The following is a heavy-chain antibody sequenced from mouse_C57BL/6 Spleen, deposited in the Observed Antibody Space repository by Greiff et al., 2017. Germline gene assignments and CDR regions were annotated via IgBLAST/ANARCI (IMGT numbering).Heavy chain of an antibody. Sequence: EVQRVESGGGLVQSGRSLRLSCATSGFTFSDFYMEWVRQAPGKGLEWIAASRNKANDYTTEYSASVKGRFIVSRDTSQSILYLQMNALRAEDTAIYYCARDVQYYGSRVPFAYWGQGTLVTVSA. CDR1: GFTFSDFY. CDR3: ARDVQYYGSRVPFAY. V-gene: IGHV7-1*01. CDR2: SRNKANDYTT. D-gene: IGHD1-1*01. J-gene: IGHJ3*01.